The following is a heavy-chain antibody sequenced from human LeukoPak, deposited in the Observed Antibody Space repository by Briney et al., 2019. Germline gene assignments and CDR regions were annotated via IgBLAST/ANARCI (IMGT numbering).Heavy chain of an antibody. Sequence: PGGSLRLSCAASGFTFSSYSMNWVRQAPGKGLEWVSSISSSSSYIYYADSVKGRSTISRDNAKNSLYLQMNSLRAEDTAVYYCASTAPGITIFGVAQSNYFDYWGQGTLVTVSS. D-gene: IGHD3-3*01. CDR1: GFTFSSYS. CDR3: ASTAPGITIFGVAQSNYFDY. J-gene: IGHJ4*02. CDR2: ISSSSSYI. V-gene: IGHV3-21*01.